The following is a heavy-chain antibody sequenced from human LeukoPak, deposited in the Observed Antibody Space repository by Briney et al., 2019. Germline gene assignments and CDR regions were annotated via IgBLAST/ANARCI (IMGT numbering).Heavy chain of an antibody. CDR3: AKEVPSPLWFGEYDY. V-gene: IGHV3-48*02. Sequence: GSLRLSCAASGFTFSSYSMNWVRQAPGKGLEWVSHITASGTAMFYADSVKGRFTISRDNAKNSLYLQMNSLRDEDTAVYYCAKEVPSPLWFGEYDYWGQGTLVTVSS. J-gene: IGHJ4*02. D-gene: IGHD3-10*01. CDR1: GFTFSSYS. CDR2: ITASGTAM.